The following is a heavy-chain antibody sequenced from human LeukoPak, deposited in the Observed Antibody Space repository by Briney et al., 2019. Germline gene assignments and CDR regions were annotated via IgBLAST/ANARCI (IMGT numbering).Heavy chain of an antibody. V-gene: IGHV3-21*01. CDR2: ISSSSSYI. Sequence: GGSLRLSCAASGFTFNTYSMNWVRQAPGKGLEWVSFISSSSSYIHYADSVKGRFTISRDNAKNSLYLQMNSLRAEDTAVYYCARDGGGYRFYNWFDPWGQGTLVTVSS. CDR1: GFTFNTYS. CDR3: ARDGGGYRFYNWFDP. J-gene: IGHJ5*02. D-gene: IGHD5-12*01.